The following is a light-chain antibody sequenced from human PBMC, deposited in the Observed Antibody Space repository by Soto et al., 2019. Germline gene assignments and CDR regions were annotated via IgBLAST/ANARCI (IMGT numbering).Light chain of an antibody. J-gene: IGKJ1*01. CDR3: PQYNNWPQT. V-gene: IGKV3-15*01. CDR2: GAS. CDR1: QSVRNN. Sequence: EIVMTQSPATLSVSPGERATLSCRASQSVRNNLAWYRQKPGQAPRLLIYGASSRETGIPERFSGSGAGTDFTRTITSLQSEDVEVDYCPQYNNWPQTFCQGTKVDIK.